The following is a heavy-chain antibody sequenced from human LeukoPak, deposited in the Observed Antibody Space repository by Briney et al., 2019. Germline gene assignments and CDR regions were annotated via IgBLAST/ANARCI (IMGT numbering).Heavy chain of an antibody. CDR3: AKDLFQRAVGWFDP. D-gene: IGHD1-1*01. V-gene: IGHV3-30*02. CDR1: GFTFSSYG. J-gene: IGHJ5*02. CDR2: IRYDGSNK. Sequence: GGSLRLSCAASGFTFSSYGRHWVRQAPGKGLEWVAFIRYDGSNKYYADSVKGRFTISRDNSKNTLYLQMNSLRAEDTAVYYCAKDLFQRAVGWFDPWGQGTLVTVSS.